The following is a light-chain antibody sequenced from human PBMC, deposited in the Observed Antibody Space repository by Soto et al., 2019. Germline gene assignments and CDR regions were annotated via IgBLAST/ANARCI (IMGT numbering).Light chain of an antibody. J-gene: IGLJ2*01. Sequence: SYELTQPPSVSVAPGKTARITCGGNNIGSKSVHWYQQKPGQAPVLVIYYDSDRPSGIPERFSGSNSGNTATLTISRVEAGDEADYYCQVWDSSSDNPVVFGGGTTLTVL. CDR3: QVWDSSSDNPVV. CDR2: YDS. V-gene: IGLV3-21*04. CDR1: NIGSKS.